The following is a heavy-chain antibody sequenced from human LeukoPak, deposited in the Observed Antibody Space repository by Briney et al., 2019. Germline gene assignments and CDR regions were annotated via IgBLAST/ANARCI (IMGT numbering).Heavy chain of an antibody. CDR1: GFTLSSYS. V-gene: IGHV3-48*01. D-gene: IGHD6-19*01. CDR2: ISSSSSTI. J-gene: IGHJ4*02. CDR3: ATPAGAYFDY. Sequence: PGGSLRLSCAASGFTLSSYSMNWVRQAPGKGLEWVSYISSSSSTIYYADSVKGRFTISRDNAKNSLYLQMNSLRAEDTAVYCCATPAGAYFDYWGQGTLVTVSS.